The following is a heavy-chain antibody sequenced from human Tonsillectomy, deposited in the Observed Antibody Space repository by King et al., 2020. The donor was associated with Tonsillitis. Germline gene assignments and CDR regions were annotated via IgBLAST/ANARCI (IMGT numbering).Heavy chain of an antibody. Sequence: VQLVESGGGLVQPGGSLRLSCAASGFTFSNYNMNWVRQAPGKGLEWVSYISSSSSTIYYADSVKGRFTISRDNPKNSLYLQMNSLRDEDTAVYFCGRDYYDSSGYYGGDSWGQGTLVTVSA. V-gene: IGHV3-48*02. CDR1: GFTFSNYN. J-gene: IGHJ4*02. CDR3: GRDYYDSSGYYGGDS. CDR2: ISSSSSTI. D-gene: IGHD3-22*01.